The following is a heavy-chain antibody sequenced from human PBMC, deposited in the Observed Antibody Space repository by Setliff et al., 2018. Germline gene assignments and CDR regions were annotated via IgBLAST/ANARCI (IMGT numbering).Heavy chain of an antibody. D-gene: IGHD7-27*01. CDR2: MLKSGSS. J-gene: IGHJ4*02. CDR3: ARLVGRLGSPFDH. Sequence: SETLSLTCTVSIDSISVYWMRQAPGKGLEWVAYMLKSGSSNYSPSLKSRVTTSPGTSKNQFSLKLTSVTAADTAVYYCARLVGRLGSPFDHWGQGILVTV. CDR1: IDSISVY. V-gene: IGHV4-59*08.